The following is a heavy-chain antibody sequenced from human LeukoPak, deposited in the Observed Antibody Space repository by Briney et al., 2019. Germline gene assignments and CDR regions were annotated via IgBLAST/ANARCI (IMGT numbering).Heavy chain of an antibody. CDR1: GFTFSDYY. V-gene: IGHV3-11*01. D-gene: IGHD2-2*01. CDR2: ISTSASTI. Sequence: PGGSLRLSCAASGFTFSDYYMSWIRQAPGKGLEWISYISTSASTIYYADSVKGRFTISRDNAENSLYLQMNSLRAEDSAVYYCARVSGLGYCSSSGCPPADFWGQGTLVTVSS. J-gene: IGHJ4*02. CDR3: ARVSGLGYCSSSGCPPADF.